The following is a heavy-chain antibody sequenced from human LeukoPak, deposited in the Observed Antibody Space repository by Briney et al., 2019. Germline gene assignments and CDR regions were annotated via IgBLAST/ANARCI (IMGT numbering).Heavy chain of an antibody. CDR3: ARGFSSIVPAARRRAGPYYFDY. Sequence: GASVKVSCKASGFTFTSYDINWVRQATGQGLEWMGWMNPNSGNTGYAQKFQGRVTMTRNTSISTAYMELSSLRSEDTAVYYCARGFSSIVPAARRRAGPYYFDYWGQGTLVTVSS. CDR1: GFTFTSYD. CDR2: MNPNSGNT. D-gene: IGHD2-2*01. V-gene: IGHV1-8*01. J-gene: IGHJ4*02.